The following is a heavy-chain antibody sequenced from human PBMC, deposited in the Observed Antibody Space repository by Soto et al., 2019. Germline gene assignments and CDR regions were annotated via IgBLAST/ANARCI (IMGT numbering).Heavy chain of an antibody. Sequence: ASVKVSCKASGYTFTSYYMNWVRQAPGQGLEWLGIINPSGGYTTYAQRFLGRVTMTSDTSTSTVHMELGSLRSEDTAVYYCARPTRYYYDSSGQSAWFDPWGQGTLVTVSS. CDR3: ARPTRYYYDSSGQSAWFDP. J-gene: IGHJ5*02. V-gene: IGHV1-46*01. D-gene: IGHD3-22*01. CDR1: GYTFTSYY. CDR2: INPSGGYT.